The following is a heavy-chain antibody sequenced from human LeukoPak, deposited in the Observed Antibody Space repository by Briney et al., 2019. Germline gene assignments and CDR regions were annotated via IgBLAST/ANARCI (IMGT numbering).Heavy chain of an antibody. CDR1: GFTFSSSA. J-gene: IGHJ4*02. D-gene: IGHD4-17*01. Sequence: PGGSLRLSCAASGFTFSSSAMHWVRQAPGKGLEWVAVISYDGSNKYYADSVKGRFTISRDNSKNTLYLQMNSLRAEDTAVYYCARATDTVTTGALGYWGQGTLVTVSS. V-gene: IGHV3-30-3*01. CDR3: ARATDTVTTGALGY. CDR2: ISYDGSNK.